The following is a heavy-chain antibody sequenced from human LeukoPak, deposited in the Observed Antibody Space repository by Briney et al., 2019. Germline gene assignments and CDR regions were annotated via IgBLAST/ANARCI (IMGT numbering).Heavy chain of an antibody. CDR1: VFTFSRFT. J-gene: IGHJ4*02. D-gene: IGHD1-26*01. Sequence: GRTLRLSCAVSVFTFSRFTMFWVPGPPARGREYVSSISSYGGRTNSADSVTARFTISRDNSKVTLYIQTISLRPEETAIYSCVKDLSGTYYYFDYWGQGTLVTVSS. V-gene: IGHV3-64*05. CDR2: ISSYGGRT. CDR3: VKDLSGTYYYFDY.